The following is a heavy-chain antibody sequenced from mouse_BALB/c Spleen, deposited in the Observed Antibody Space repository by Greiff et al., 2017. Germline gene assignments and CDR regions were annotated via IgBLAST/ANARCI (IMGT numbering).Heavy chain of an antibody. CDR3: ARSPSRDAMDY. J-gene: IGHJ4*01. Sequence: EVHLVESGGGLVQPGGSRKLSCAASGFTFSDYGMAWVRQAPGKGPEWVAFISNLAYSIYYADTVTGRFTIARENAKNTLYLEMSSLRSEDTAMYYCARSPSRDAMDYWGQGTSVTVSS. V-gene: IGHV5-15*02. CDR2: ISNLAYSI. CDR1: GFTFSDYG. D-gene: IGHD1-1*01.